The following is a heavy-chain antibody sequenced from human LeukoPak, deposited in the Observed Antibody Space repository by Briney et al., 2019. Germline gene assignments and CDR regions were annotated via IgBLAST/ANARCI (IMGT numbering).Heavy chain of an antibody. CDR2: IYYSGST. Sequence: SETLSLTXTVSGGSISGYYWNWIRQPPGKGLEWIGYIYYSGSTNYNPSLKSRVTISVDTSKNQFSVKLSSVTAADTAVYYCARFFYDSSGYYYFDYWGQGALVTVSS. J-gene: IGHJ4*02. CDR1: GGSISGYY. D-gene: IGHD3-22*01. V-gene: IGHV4-59*01. CDR3: ARFFYDSSGYYYFDY.